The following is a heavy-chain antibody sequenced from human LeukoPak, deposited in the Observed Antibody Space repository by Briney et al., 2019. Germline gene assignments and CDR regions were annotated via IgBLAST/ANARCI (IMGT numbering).Heavy chain of an antibody. CDR1: GGSISSYY. CDR2: IYTSGST. V-gene: IGHV4-4*07. Sequence: SETLSLTCTVSGGSISSYYWSWIRQPARKGLEWIGRIYTSGSTNYNPSLKSRVTMSVDTSKNQFSLKLSSVTAADTAVYYCARDPGAARPTAFDIWGQGTMVTVSS. D-gene: IGHD6-6*01. J-gene: IGHJ3*02. CDR3: ARDPGAARPTAFDI.